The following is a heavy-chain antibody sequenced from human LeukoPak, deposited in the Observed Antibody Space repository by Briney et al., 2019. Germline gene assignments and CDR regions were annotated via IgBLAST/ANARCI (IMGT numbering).Heavy chain of an antibody. CDR1: GGSISSYY. V-gene: IGHV4-59*01. CDR2: IYYSGST. J-gene: IGHJ5*02. D-gene: IGHD6-6*01. CDR3: ARGRGEYSRYNWFDP. Sequence: KPSETLSLTCTVSGGSISSYYWSWIRQPPGKGLEWIGYIYYSGSTNYNPSLKSRVTISVDTSKNQFSLKLSSATAADTAVYYCARGRGEYSRYNWFDPWGQGTLVTVSS.